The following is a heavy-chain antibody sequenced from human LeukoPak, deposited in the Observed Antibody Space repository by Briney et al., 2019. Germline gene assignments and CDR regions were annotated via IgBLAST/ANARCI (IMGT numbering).Heavy chain of an antibody. D-gene: IGHD7-27*01. J-gene: IGHJ6*03. CDR1: GFTFSSYS. CDR3: ARDGDGDYYYMDV. V-gene: IGHV3-48*04. CDR2: ISSSSSTI. Sequence: PGGSLRLSCAASGFTFSSYSMNWVRQAPGKGLEWVSYISSSSSTIYYADSVKGRFTISRDNAKNSLYLQMNSLRAEDTAVYYCARDGDGDYYYMDVWGKGTKVTVSS.